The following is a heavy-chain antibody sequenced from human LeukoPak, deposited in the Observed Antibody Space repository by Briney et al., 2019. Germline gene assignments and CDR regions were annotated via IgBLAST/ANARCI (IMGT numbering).Heavy chain of an antibody. J-gene: IGHJ6*03. Sequence: SETLSLTCTLSGGSISSTSCYWGWIRQPPGKGLELIGYAYYSGNTYYTPSPKSRVTISVDTSENQFSLKLSSVTAADTAVYYCARGLALQRIGRNPYYYYIDAWGKGTTVTVSS. D-gene: IGHD2-15*01. CDR3: ARGLALQRIGRNPYYYYIDA. V-gene: IGHV4-39*07. CDR2: AYYSGNT. CDR1: GGSISSTSCY.